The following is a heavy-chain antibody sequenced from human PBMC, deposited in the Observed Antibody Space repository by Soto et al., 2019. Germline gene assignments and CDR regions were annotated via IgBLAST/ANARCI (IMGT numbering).Heavy chain of an antibody. Sequence: PETLSLTCTVSGGSFKSGSYYWSGILQPPVKGLEWIGYIYYSGSTNYNPSLKSRVTISVDTSKNQFSLKLSSVTAADTAVYYCARDYDFWSGYGYYGMDVWGQGTTVTV. J-gene: IGHJ6*02. CDR1: GGSFKSGSYY. D-gene: IGHD3-3*01. CDR3: ARDYDFWSGYGYYGMDV. V-gene: IGHV4-61*01. CDR2: IYYSGST.